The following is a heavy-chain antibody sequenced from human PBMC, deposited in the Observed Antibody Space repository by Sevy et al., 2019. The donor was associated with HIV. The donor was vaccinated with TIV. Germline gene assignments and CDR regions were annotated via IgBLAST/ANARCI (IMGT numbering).Heavy chain of an antibody. D-gene: IGHD4-17*01. CDR1: GFTFSSYA. Sequence: VGSLRLSCAASGFTFSSYAMSWVRQAPGKGPEWVSAISGSGGRTYYADSVKGRFTISRDNSKNTLYLQMNSLRAEDTAVYYCAKDHGDSSFDYWGQGTLVTVSS. J-gene: IGHJ4*02. CDR2: ISGSGGRT. CDR3: AKDHGDSSFDY. V-gene: IGHV3-23*01.